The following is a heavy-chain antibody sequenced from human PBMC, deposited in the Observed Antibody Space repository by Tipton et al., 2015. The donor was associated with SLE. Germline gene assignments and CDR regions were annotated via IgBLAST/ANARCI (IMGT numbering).Heavy chain of an antibody. D-gene: IGHD2-21*01. CDR3: AKADGVVRGQVPYWYFDL. V-gene: IGHV4-61*02. CDR2: IYASGST. J-gene: IGHJ2*01. CDR1: GDSITSGDYY. Sequence: TLSLTCTVSGDSITSGDYYWSWIRQSAGKGLEWIGRIYASGSTSGSANYNPSLESRVTISLDTSKNQFSLKLSSVTAADTAMYYCAKADGVVRGQVPYWYFDLWGRGTLVTVSS.